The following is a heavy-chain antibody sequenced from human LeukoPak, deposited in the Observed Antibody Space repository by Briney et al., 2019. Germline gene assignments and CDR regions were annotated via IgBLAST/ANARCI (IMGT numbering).Heavy chain of an antibody. CDR2: ISGDGGRT. V-gene: IGHV3-43*02. CDR1: GFTFDDYA. CDR3: AKDQARGYPHYYFDY. D-gene: IGHD3-22*01. Sequence: PGGSLRLSCAASGFTFDDYAMHWVRQAPGKGLEWVSLISGDGGRTYYADSVKGRFTISRDNSKNSLYLQMNSLRAEDTAVYYCAKDQARGYPHYYFDYWGQGTLVTVSS. J-gene: IGHJ4*02.